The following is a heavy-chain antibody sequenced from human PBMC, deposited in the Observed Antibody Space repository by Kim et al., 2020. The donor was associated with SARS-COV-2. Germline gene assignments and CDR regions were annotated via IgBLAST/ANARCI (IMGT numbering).Heavy chain of an antibody. J-gene: IGHJ4*02. Sequence: FQGRVTITRDTSASTVYMDLSSLKSEDTAVYYCAREQNILTGYYDYYFGYWGQGTLVTVSS. V-gene: IGHV1-3*01. CDR3: AREQNILTGYYDYYFGY. D-gene: IGHD3-9*01.